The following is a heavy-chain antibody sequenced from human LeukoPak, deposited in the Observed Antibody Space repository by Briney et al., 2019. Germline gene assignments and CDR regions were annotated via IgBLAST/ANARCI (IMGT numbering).Heavy chain of an antibody. CDR3: ARDSSGSYYWFDY. D-gene: IGHD3-22*01. CDR2: SYYRSYWYN. Sequence: SQTLSLTCAISGDSVSSNSAAWNWIRQSPSRGLEWLGRSYYRSYWYNDYAVSVKSRLTITPDTSKNQFSLQLNSVTPEDTALYYCARDSSGSYYWFDYWGQGTLVTVSS. J-gene: IGHJ4*02. CDR1: GDSVSSNSAA. V-gene: IGHV6-1*01.